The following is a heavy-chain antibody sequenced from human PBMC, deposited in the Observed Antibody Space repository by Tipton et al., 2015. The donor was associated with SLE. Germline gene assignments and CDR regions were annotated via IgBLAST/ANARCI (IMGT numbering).Heavy chain of an antibody. Sequence: TLSLTCAVSGGSISNYYWSWIRQPPGKGLEWIGYIYHTGSTIYNPSLKSRVTISVDTSKNQFSLKLSSVTAADTAVYYCARARGYYVLDYWGQGTLVTVSS. CDR2: IYHTGST. J-gene: IGHJ4*02. CDR1: GGSISNYY. CDR3: ARARGYYVLDY. D-gene: IGHD3-22*01. V-gene: IGHV4-59*01.